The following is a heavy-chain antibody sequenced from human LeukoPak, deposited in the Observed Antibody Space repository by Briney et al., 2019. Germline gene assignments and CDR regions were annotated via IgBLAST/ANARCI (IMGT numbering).Heavy chain of an antibody. CDR1: GFTFSSYS. CDR2: ISSSSSYI. D-gene: IGHD2-21*02. V-gene: IGHV3-21*01. CDR3: AMTYCGGDCMPYGFDI. Sequence: AGGSLRLSCAASGFTFSSYSMNWVRQAPGKGLEWVSSISSSSSYIYYADSVKGRFTISRDNAKNSLYLQMNSLRAEDTAVYYCAMTYCGGDCMPYGFDIWGRGTMVTVSS. J-gene: IGHJ3*02.